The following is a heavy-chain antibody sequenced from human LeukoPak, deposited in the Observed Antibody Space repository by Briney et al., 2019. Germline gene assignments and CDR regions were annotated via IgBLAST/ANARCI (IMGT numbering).Heavy chain of an antibody. D-gene: IGHD1-14*01. CDR1: ADSISSYY. J-gene: IGHJ6*03. Sequence: SETLSLACTVSADSISSYYWSWIRQPPGKGLEWIGYIYISGSTNYNPSLKSRVTISVDASKNQFSLKLSSVTAADTAVYYCARLTGYYYYMDVWGKGTTVTVSS. CDR3: ARLTGYYYYMDV. V-gene: IGHV4-4*09. CDR2: IYISGST.